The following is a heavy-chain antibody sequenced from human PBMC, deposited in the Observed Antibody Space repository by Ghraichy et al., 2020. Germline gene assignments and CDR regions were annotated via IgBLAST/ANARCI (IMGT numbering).Heavy chain of an antibody. CDR1: GGSISSYY. J-gene: IGHJ5*02. D-gene: IGHD1-26*01. CDR2: IYYSGST. CDR3: ARQGPRGVVGWFDP. Sequence: ESLNISCTVSGGSISSYYWSWIRQPPGKGLEWIGYIYYSGSTNYNPSLKSRVTISVDTSKNQFSLKLSSVTAADTAVYYCARQGPRGVVGWFDPWGQGTLVTVSS. V-gene: IGHV4-59*08.